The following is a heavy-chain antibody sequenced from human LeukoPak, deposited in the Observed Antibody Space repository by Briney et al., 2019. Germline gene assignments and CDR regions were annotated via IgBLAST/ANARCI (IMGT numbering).Heavy chain of an antibody. CDR2: IQYDGNNK. CDR3: AKDKSMVRELDY. D-gene: IGHD3-10*01. Sequence: GGSLRLSCAASGFTSSKYGMHWFRQAPGKGLEWLTFIQYDGNNKYYSDSVKGRFTISTDNSKNTLFLQMNSLRAEDTAVYYCAKDKSMVRELDYWGQGTLVTVSS. J-gene: IGHJ4*02. CDR1: GFTSSKYG. V-gene: IGHV3-30*02.